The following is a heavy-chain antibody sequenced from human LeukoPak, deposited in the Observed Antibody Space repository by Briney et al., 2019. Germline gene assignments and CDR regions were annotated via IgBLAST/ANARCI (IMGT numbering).Heavy chain of an antibody. Sequence: GGSLRLSCAASGFSFSEYAMHWVRQAPGKGLEWVAFIRYDGTSKYYVDSVKGRFTISRDNSKNMLYLQMNSLRPEDTAVYYCARGVEPLAANTLAYWGQGTLVTVSS. CDR1: GFSFSEYA. J-gene: IGHJ4*02. D-gene: IGHD1-14*01. CDR3: ARGVEPLAANTLAY. CDR2: IRYDGTSK. V-gene: IGHV3-30*02.